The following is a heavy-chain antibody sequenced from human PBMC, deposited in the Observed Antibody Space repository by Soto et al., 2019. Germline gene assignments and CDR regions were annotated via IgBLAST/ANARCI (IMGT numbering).Heavy chain of an antibody. J-gene: IGHJ3*02. V-gene: IGHV1-2*02. Sequence: ASVKVSWKASGYTFTGHYMHWVLQAPGEGLEWMGWINPNSGGTNYAQKFQGRVTMTRDTSISTAYMELSRLRSDDTAVYYCARATYYYDSSGYYPPLPNAFDIWGLGTMVTVSS. CDR3: ARATYYYDSSGYYPPLPNAFDI. CDR2: INPNSGGT. CDR1: GYTFTGHY. D-gene: IGHD3-22*01.